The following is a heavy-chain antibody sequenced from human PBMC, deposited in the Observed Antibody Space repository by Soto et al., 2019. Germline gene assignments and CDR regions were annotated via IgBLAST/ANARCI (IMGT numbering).Heavy chain of an antibody. J-gene: IGHJ4*02. CDR3: VKDGGYCSSSTCYSPRNHYFNS. CDR1: GFIFSDYW. V-gene: IGHV3-7*03. Sequence: GGSLRLSCAASGFIFSDYWMSWVRQAPGKGPEWVANIKFDGSEKQYVDSVRGRFTISRDNSRNSLFLQMNSLRAGDTAVYYCVKDGGYCSSSTCYSPRNHYFNSWGQGTLVTVSS. CDR2: IKFDGSEK. D-gene: IGHD2-2*01.